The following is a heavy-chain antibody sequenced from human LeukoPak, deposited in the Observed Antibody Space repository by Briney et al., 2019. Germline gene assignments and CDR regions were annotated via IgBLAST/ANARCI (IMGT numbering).Heavy chain of an antibody. J-gene: IGHJ4*02. V-gene: IGHV4-61*02. D-gene: IGHD6-19*01. Sequence: SETLSLTCTVSGGSISSGSYYWSWIRQPAGKGLEWIGRIYTSGSTNYNPSLKSRVTISGDTSENQLSLKLSSVTAADTAVYYCARVAGSGWSFIDYRGQGTLVTVSS. CDR3: ARVAGSGWSFIDY. CDR2: IYTSGST. CDR1: GGSISSGSYY.